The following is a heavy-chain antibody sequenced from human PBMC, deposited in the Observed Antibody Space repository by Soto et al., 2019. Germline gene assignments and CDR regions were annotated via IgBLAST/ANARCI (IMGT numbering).Heavy chain of an antibody. V-gene: IGHV3-23*01. D-gene: IGHD4-17*01. J-gene: IGHJ5*02. CDR3: ARDSDYGGNSGGGWFDP. CDR2: ISGSGGST. Sequence: EVQLLESGGGLVQPGGSLRLSCAASGFTFSSYAMSWVRQAPGKGLEWVSAISGSGGSTYYADSVKGRFTISRDNSKNTLYLQMNSLRAEDTAVYYCARDSDYGGNSGGGWFDPWGQGTLVTVSS. CDR1: GFTFSSYA.